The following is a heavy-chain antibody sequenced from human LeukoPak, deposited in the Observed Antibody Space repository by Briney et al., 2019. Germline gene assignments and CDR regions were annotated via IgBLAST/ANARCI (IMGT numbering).Heavy chain of an antibody. V-gene: IGHV5-51*01. CDR3: ARYIAAAGKHFDY. Sequence: GESLKISCKGSGYRFTNYWIGWVRQMPGKGLEWMGIIYPGDSETRYSPSFQGQVTISADKSISTAYLQWSSLKASDTAMYYCARYIAAAGKHFDYWGQGTLVTVSS. CDR1: GYRFTNYW. J-gene: IGHJ4*02. CDR2: IYPGDSET. D-gene: IGHD6-13*01.